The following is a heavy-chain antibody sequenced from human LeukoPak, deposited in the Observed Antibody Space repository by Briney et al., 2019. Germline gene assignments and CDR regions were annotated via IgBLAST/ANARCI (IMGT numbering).Heavy chain of an antibody. V-gene: IGHV3-7*01. CDR3: ARDPSIVVVPY. J-gene: IGHJ4*02. D-gene: IGHD2-2*01. Sequence: GGSLRLSRAASGFTFSSYWVSWVRQAPGKGLEWVANIKQDGSEKYYVDSVKGRFTISRDNAKNSLYLQMNSLRAEDTAVYYCARDPSIVVVPYWGQGTLVTVSS. CDR2: IKQDGSEK. CDR1: GFTFSSYW.